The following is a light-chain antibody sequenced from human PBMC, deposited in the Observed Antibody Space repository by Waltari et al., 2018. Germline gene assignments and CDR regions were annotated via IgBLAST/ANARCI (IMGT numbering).Light chain of an antibody. Sequence: QSALTQPASVSASPGQSITISCTGTSGDIGGSDFVSWYQHHPGRAPKVLIFDVNHPTSGISCHFSGSKSGNTASLNISGLQAEDDADYYCSSPSTNNVVVFGGGTKVTVL. CDR1: SGDIGGSDF. CDR3: SSPSTNNVVV. J-gene: IGLJ2*01. CDR2: DVN. V-gene: IGLV2-14*01.